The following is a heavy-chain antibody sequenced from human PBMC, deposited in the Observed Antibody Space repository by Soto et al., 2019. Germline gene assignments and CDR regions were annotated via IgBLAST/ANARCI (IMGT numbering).Heavy chain of an antibody. CDR3: ARDVGSYYYYYYGMDV. J-gene: IGHJ6*02. D-gene: IGHD3-10*01. CDR1: GYTFTSYA. CDR2: INAGNGNT. V-gene: IGHV1-3*01. Sequence: ASVKVCCKASGYTFTSYAMHWVRQAPGQRLEWMGWINAGNGNTKYSQKFQGRVTITRDTSASTAYMELSSLRSEDTAVYYCARDVGSYYYYYYGMDVWGHGTTVTVSS.